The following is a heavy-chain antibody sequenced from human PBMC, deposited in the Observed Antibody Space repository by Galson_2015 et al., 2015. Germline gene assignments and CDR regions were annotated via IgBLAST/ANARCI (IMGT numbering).Heavy chain of an antibody. V-gene: IGHV3-53*01. J-gene: IGHJ4*02. CDR2: LYSGGGT. CDR1: GFPVSSNY. CDR3: AFYNPLSNCFDY. D-gene: IGHD1-1*01. Sequence: SLRLSCAASGFPVSSNYMSWVRQAPGKGLEWVSSLYSGGGTNSADSVKGRFAISRDTSKNTLYLQMNSLRVEDTAMYYCAFYNPLSNCFDYWGQGALVTVSS.